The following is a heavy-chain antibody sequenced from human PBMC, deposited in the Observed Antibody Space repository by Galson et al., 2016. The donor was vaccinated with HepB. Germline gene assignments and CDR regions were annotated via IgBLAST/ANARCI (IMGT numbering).Heavy chain of an antibody. CDR2: IKQDGSEK. D-gene: IGHD6-25*01. CDR3: ARDQRYSSGWNDCYFYGMDV. Sequence: SLRLSCAASGFTISSYWMSWVRQAPGKGLEWVASIKQDGSEKYFVDSVKGRFTISRDNAKNSLYLQMDSLRAEDTAVFYCARDQRYSSGWNDCYFYGMDVWGQGTTVTVSS. V-gene: IGHV3-7*01. J-gene: IGHJ6*02. CDR1: GFTISSYW.